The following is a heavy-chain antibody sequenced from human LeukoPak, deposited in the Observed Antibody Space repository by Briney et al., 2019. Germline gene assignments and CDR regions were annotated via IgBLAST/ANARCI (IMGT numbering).Heavy chain of an antibody. D-gene: IGHD5-12*01. CDR1: GYTFTGFY. Sequence: GASVKVSCKASGYTFTGFYLHWVRQAPGQGPEWIGWINPNSGGTDYAQNFQGRVTMTRDTSISTAYMELNSLRSDDTAVYYCARGPQEWLRYYFDYWGQGTLVTVSS. J-gene: IGHJ4*02. CDR2: INPNSGGT. CDR3: ARGPQEWLRYYFDY. V-gene: IGHV1-2*02.